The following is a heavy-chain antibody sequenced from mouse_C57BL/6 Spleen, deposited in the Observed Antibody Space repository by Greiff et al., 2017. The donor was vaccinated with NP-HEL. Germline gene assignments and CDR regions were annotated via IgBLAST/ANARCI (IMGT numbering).Heavy chain of an antibody. CDR2: LHPHSGSP. J-gene: IGHJ4*01. Sequence: VQLQQPGAELVKPGASVKLSCKASGYTFTSSWMHWVKQRPGHGLEWIGMLHPHSGSPNYNEQFKSKATLTVDNSSSTAYMQLSSLTSEDSAVYYCASQDPYYYYAMDYWGQGTSVTVSS. CDR1: GYTFTSSW. CDR3: ASQDPYYYYAMDY. V-gene: IGHV1-64*01.